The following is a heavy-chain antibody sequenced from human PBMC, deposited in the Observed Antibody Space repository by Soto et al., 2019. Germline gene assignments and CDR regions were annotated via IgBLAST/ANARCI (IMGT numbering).Heavy chain of an antibody. Sequence: GGSLRLSCAASGFTFSSYAMSWVRQAPGKGLEWVSAISGSGGSTYYADSMKGRFTISRDNSKNTLYLQMNSLRAEDTAVYYCAKEGRGYSGTTTDYWGQGTLVTVSS. CDR1: GFTFSSYA. V-gene: IGHV3-23*01. CDR3: AKEGRGYSGTTTDY. J-gene: IGHJ4*02. D-gene: IGHD5-12*01. CDR2: ISGSGGST.